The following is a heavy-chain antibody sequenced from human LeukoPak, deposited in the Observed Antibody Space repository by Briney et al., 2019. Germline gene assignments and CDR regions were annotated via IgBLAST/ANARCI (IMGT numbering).Heavy chain of an antibody. D-gene: IGHD4-23*01. CDR3: ARAGYDFGNYFFDH. Sequence: PSETLSLTCTVSGGSISSYYWSWIRQPPGKGLEWIGYIYYSGSTNYNPSLKSRVTISVDTSKNQFSLKLSSVTAADTAVYYCARAGYDFGNYFFDHWGQGTLVTVSS. J-gene: IGHJ4*02. CDR1: GGSISSYY. CDR2: IYYSGST. V-gene: IGHV4-59*12.